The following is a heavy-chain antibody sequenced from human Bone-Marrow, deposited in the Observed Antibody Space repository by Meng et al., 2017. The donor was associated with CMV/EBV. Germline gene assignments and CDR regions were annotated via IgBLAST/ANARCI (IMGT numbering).Heavy chain of an antibody. CDR1: GFTFTDYY. CDR2: TNPSGNTG. D-gene: IGHD6-6*01. J-gene: IGHJ4*02. CDR3: TREPRQLAT. V-gene: IGHV3-11*04. Sequence: GGSLRLSCVVSGFTFTDYYMSWVRQAPGKGLECIAYTNPSGNTGFYADSVKGRFTISRDNAKNSLYLQMNSLRAEDTAVYYCTREPRQLATWGQGTLVTVSS.